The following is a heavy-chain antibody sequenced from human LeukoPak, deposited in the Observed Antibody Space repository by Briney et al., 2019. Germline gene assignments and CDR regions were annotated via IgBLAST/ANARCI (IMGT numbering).Heavy chain of an antibody. CDR3: ARVRGCSYGYEGFYGY. CDR1: GYTFTGYY. J-gene: IGHJ4*02. Sequence: ASVKVSCKASGYTFTGYYMHWVRQAPGQGLEWMGRINPNSGGTNYAQKFQGRVTMTRDTSISTAYMELSRLRSDDTAVYYCARVRGCSYGYEGFYGYWGQGTLVTVSS. CDR2: INPNSGGT. V-gene: IGHV1-2*06. D-gene: IGHD5-18*01.